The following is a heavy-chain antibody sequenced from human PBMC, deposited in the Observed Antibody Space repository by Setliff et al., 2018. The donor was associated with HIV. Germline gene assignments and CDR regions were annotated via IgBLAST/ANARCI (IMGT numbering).Heavy chain of an antibody. CDR2: INPNGGST. Sequence: GASVKVSCKASGYTFTGYYMHWVRQAPGQGLEWMGIINPNGGSTNYAQRFQGRVAMTADTSTNTAYMELRSLRSDDTAVYYCARGYSAAGTLYYYGMDVWGQGTTVTVSS. D-gene: IGHD6-13*01. CDR1: GYTFTGYY. V-gene: IGHV1-46*01. J-gene: IGHJ6*02. CDR3: ARGYSAAGTLYYYGMDV.